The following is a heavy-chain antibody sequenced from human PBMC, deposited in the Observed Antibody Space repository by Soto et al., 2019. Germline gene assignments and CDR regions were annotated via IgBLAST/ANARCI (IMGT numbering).Heavy chain of an antibody. D-gene: IGHD6-13*01. CDR3: AREGIAAAGNFDY. V-gene: IGHV3-33*01. CDR2: IWYDGSNK. J-gene: IGHJ4*02. CDR1: GFTFSSYG. Sequence: QVQLVESGGGVVQPGRSLRLSCAASGFTFSSYGMHWVRQAPGKGLVWVAVIWYDGSNKYYADSVKGRFTISRDNSKNTLYLQMNSLRAEDTAVYYCAREGIAAAGNFDYWGQGTLVTVSS.